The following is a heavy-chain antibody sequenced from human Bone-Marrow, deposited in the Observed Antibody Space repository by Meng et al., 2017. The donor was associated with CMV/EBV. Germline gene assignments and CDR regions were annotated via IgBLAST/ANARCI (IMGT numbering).Heavy chain of an antibody. CDR2: ISYDGSNK. Sequence: LSLTCAASGFPFSSYAMHWVRQAPGKGLEWVAVISYDGSNKYYADSVKGRFTISRDNSKNTLYLQMNSLRAEDTAVYYCARGQSGSYYHDYYGMAVWGQGTTVTVSS. CDR1: GFPFSSYA. CDR3: ARGQSGSYYHDYYGMAV. V-gene: IGHV3-30-3*01. D-gene: IGHD1-26*01. J-gene: IGHJ6*02.